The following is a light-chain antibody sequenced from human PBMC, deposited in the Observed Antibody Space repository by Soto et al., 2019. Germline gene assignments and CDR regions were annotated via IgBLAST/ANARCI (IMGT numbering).Light chain of an antibody. CDR3: ASDAGRDNYV. CDR1: SNNVGAYNS. J-gene: IGLJ1*01. CDR2: EVT. V-gene: IGLV2-8*01. Sequence: QSVLTQPPSASGSPGQSVTISCTGSSNNVGAYNSVSWYQQHPGKAPRLIIYEVTKRSSGVPDRFSGSKSANTASLTVSWLQSDDEADYFCASDAGRDNYVFGTGTKVTVL.